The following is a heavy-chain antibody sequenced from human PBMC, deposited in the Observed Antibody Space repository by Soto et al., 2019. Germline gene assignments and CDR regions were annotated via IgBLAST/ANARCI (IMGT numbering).Heavy chain of an antibody. J-gene: IGHJ3*02. Sequence: PGGPLRRSCAISGLSVSSNYLSWVRQAPGKGLEWVSVHYSGGSTYYADSVQGRFTISRDKSNNTLYLQMRRVRAEDKAVYYCAKDPSSSWPHAFDISGQGTMGTVSS. D-gene: IGHD6-13*01. CDR1: GLSVSSNY. V-gene: IGHV3-53*01. CDR3: AKDPSSSWPHAFDI. CDR2: HYSGGST.